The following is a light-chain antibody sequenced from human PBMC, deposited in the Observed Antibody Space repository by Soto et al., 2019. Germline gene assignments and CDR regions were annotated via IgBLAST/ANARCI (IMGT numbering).Light chain of an antibody. CDR2: DVT. V-gene: IGLV2-14*03. Sequence: QAVLTQPASVSGSPGQSITVSCTGTSSDVGGYNYVSWYQQHPGKVPKLIIFDVTNRPSGVSDRFSGSKSANTASLTISGLQDEDEADYYCASFTSSTTLVFGSGTKLTVL. CDR1: SSDVGGYNY. J-gene: IGLJ1*01. CDR3: ASFTSSTTLV.